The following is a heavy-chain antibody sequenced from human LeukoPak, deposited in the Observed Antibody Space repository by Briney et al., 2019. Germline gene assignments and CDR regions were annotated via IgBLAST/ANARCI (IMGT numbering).Heavy chain of an antibody. V-gene: IGHV3-23*01. CDR2: ISGSDGST. J-gene: IGHJ6*02. Sequence: GGSLRLSCAASRFTFSTYAMSWVRQPPGKGLEWVSAISGSDGSTYYADSVKGRFTISRDNSKNTLYLQMNSLRAEDTAVYYCVKYGADVWGQGTAVTVSS. CDR1: RFTFSTYA. D-gene: IGHD3-10*01. CDR3: VKYGADV.